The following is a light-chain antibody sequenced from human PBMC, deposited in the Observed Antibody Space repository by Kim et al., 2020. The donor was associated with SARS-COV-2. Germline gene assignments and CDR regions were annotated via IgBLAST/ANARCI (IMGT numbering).Light chain of an antibody. CDR1: NIGSKS. V-gene: IGLV3-21*03. J-gene: IGLJ2*01. CDR2: DDS. Sequence: PGNTARMTCGGNNIGSKSVHWYQQKPGQATVLVVYDDSDRPSGIPERFSGSNSGNTATLTISRVEAGDEADYYCQVWDSSSDHSVIFGGGTQLTVL. CDR3: QVWDSSSDHSVI.